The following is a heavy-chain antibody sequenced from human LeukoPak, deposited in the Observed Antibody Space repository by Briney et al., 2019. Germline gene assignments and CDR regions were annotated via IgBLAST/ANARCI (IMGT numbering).Heavy chain of an antibody. D-gene: IGHD2-2*01. CDR1: GFTFSSYG. J-gene: IGHJ4*02. V-gene: IGHV3-30*03. CDR2: ISYDGSNK. CDR3: ALIPWCSSTSCYDY. Sequence: PGRSLRLSCAASGFTFSSYGMHWVRQAPGKGLEWVAVISYDGSNKYYADSVKGRFTISRDNSKNTLYLQMNSLRAEDTAVYYCALIPWCSSTSCYDYWGQGTLVTASS.